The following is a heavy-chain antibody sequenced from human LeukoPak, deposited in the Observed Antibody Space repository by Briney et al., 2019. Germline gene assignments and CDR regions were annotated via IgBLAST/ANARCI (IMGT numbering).Heavy chain of an antibody. CDR3: ARRGGSSSRRSPIDY. CDR1: GFTFSNYA. D-gene: IGHD6-6*01. V-gene: IGHV3-7*01. J-gene: IGHJ4*02. Sequence: GGSLRLSCAASGFTFSNYAMTWVRQAPGKGPEWVANIKQDGSQRYYVDSVRGRFTISRDNAKNSLFLQMNGLRAEDTAVYCCARRGGSSSRRSPIDYWGQGTLVTVSS. CDR2: IKQDGSQR.